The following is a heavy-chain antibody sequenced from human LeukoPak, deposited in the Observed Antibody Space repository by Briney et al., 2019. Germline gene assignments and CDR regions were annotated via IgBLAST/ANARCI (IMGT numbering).Heavy chain of an antibody. CDR1: GDSVSSNSAT. D-gene: IGHD3-22*01. CDR2: TYYRSKWYR. Sequence: SQTLSLTCAISGDSVSSNSATWNWIRQSPSRGLVWLGRTYYRSKWYRDYAVSVKSRITINPDTSRNQFSLQLSSVTPEDTAVYYCARGMDSTSYYPHYWGQGSLVTVSS. V-gene: IGHV6-1*01. CDR3: ARGMDSTSYYPHY. J-gene: IGHJ4*02.